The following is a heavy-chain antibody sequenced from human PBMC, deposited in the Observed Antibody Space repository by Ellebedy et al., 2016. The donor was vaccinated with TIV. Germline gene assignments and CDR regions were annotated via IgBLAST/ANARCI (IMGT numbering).Heavy chain of an antibody. V-gene: IGHV3-23*01. CDR1: GFTFSSYA. CDR3: ASPYGTSNPPGGYYYYMDV. CDR2: ISGSGGST. D-gene: IGHD2-2*01. J-gene: IGHJ6*03. Sequence: GESLKISXAASGFTFSSYAMSWVRQAPGKGLEWVSAISGSGGSTYYTDSVKGRFTISRDNSKNTLYLQMNSLRAEDTAVYYWASPYGTSNPPGGYYYYMDVWGKGTTVTVSS.